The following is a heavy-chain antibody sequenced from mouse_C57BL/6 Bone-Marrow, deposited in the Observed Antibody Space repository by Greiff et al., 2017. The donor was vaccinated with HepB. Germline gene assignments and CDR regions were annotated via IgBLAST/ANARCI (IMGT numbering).Heavy chain of an antibody. J-gene: IGHJ3*01. V-gene: IGHV1-55*01. D-gene: IGHD2-4*01. CDR1: GYTFTSYW. CDR2: IYPGSGST. CDR3: ARSDDYGGFAY. Sequence: VKLMESGAELVKPGASVKMSCKASGYTFTSYWITWVKQRPGQGLEWIGDIYPGSGSTNYNEKFKSKATLTVDTSSSTAYMQLSSLTSEDSAVYYCARSDDYGGFAYWGQGTLVTVSA.